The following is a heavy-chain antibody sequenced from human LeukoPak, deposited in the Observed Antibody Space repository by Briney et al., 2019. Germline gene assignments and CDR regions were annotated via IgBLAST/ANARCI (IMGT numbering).Heavy chain of an antibody. J-gene: IGHJ3*02. D-gene: IGHD3/OR15-3a*01. Sequence: SETLSLTCTVSGGSIRGYYWTWIRQPPGKGLEWIGYVSYTGSTNYNPSLKSRLSISLDTSKNQFSLKLNSVTAADTAVYYCARFRTGVDAFDIWGQGTMVTVSS. CDR1: GGSIRGYY. V-gene: IGHV4-59*01. CDR2: VSYTGST. CDR3: ARFRTGVDAFDI.